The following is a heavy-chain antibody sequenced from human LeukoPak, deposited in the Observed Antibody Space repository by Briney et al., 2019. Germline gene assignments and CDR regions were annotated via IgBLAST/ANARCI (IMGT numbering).Heavy chain of an antibody. D-gene: IGHD4-23*01. Sequence: QPGGSLRLSCAASGFTFSSYGTHWVRQAPGKGLEWVAVISYDGSNKYYADSVKGRFTISRDNSKNTLYLQMNSLRAEETAVYYCAKDGLAGTTVVTIDYWGQGTLVTVSS. J-gene: IGHJ4*02. CDR3: AKDGLAGTTVVTIDY. CDR1: GFTFSSYG. V-gene: IGHV3-30*18. CDR2: ISYDGSNK.